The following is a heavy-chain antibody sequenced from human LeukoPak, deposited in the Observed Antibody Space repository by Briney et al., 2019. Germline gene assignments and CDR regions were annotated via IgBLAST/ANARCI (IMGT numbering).Heavy chain of an antibody. CDR1: GFTFSSHA. Sequence: GGSLRLSCSASGFTFSSHAMHWVRQAPGKGLECISTITCNGRDTYHADSVKGRFTISRDNSKDTVYLQMRSLRGDDTAVYYCVKGGYFDWLLFYFQYWGQGALITVSS. D-gene: IGHD3-9*01. V-gene: IGHV3-64D*06. J-gene: IGHJ4*02. CDR3: VKGGYFDWLLFYFQY. CDR2: ITCNGRDT.